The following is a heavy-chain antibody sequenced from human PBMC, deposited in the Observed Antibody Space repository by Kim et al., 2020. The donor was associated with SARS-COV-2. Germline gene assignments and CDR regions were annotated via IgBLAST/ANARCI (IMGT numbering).Heavy chain of an antibody. J-gene: IGHJ4*02. D-gene: IGHD2-21*02. CDR2: ISDSGDNT. CDR1: GFTFRSCA. Sequence: GGSLRLSCAASGFTFRSCAMTWVRQAPGKGLEWVSVISDSGDNTFYAGSVKGRFIVSRDNSKNTLYLQMNSLRAEDTAVYYCAKNQLGGNSRIDYWGQGTLVTVSS. V-gene: IGHV3-23*01. CDR3: AKNQLGGNSRIDY.